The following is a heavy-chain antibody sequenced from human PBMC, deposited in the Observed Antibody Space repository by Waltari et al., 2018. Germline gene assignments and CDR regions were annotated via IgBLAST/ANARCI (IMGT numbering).Heavy chain of an antibody. V-gene: IGHV3-30*02. J-gene: IGHJ4*02. CDR3: ARRGTYYYDSSGYYFDY. Sequence: QVQLVESGGGVVQPGGSLRLSCAASGFTFSSYGMHWVRQAPGKGLGGVVWVAFIRYDGSNKYYADSVKGRFTISRDNAKNSLYLQMNSLRAEDTAVYYCARRGTYYYDSSGYYFDYWGQGTLVTVSS. D-gene: IGHD3-22*01. CDR1: GFTFSSYG. CDR2: IRYDGSNK.